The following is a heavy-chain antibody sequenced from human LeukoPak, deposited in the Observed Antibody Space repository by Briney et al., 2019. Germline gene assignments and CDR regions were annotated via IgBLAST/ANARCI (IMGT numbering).Heavy chain of an antibody. J-gene: IGHJ4*01. CDR3: ARGTSPLIAARPGGLYFDY. V-gene: IGHV4-34*01. CDR2: INHSGST. D-gene: IGHD6-6*01. Sequence: PSETLSLTCAVYGGSFSGYYWSWIRQPPGKGLEWIGEINHSGSTNYNPSLKSRVTISVDTSKNQFSLKLSSVTAADTAVYYCARGTSPLIAARPGGLYFDYWGQGTLVTVSS. CDR1: GGSFSGYY.